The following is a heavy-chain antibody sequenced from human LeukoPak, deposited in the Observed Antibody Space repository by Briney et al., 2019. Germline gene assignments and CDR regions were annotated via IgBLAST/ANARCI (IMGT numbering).Heavy chain of an antibody. CDR3: ARALTPTVTTYYYYYMDV. D-gene: IGHD4-11*01. CDR2: IYYSGST. J-gene: IGHJ6*03. CDR1: GGSISSYY. V-gene: IGHV4-59*01. Sequence: PSETLSLTCTVSGGSISSYYWSWIRQPPGKGLEWIGDIYYSGSTNYNPSLKSRVTISVDTSKNQFSLKLSSVTAADTAVYYCARALTPTVTTYYYYYMDVWGKGTTVTVSS.